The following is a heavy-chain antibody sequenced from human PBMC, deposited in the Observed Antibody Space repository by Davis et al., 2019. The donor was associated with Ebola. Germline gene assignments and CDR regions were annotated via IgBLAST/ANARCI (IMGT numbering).Heavy chain of an antibody. CDR2: IRYDGSNK. Sequence: GESLKISCAASGFTFSSYSMNWVRQAPGKGLEWVAFIRYDGSNKYYADSVKGRFTISRDNSKNTLYLQMNSLRAEDTAVYYCAKDAARSVAGMTYYYGMDVWGQGTTVTVSS. D-gene: IGHD6-19*01. CDR1: GFTFSSYS. J-gene: IGHJ6*02. V-gene: IGHV3-30*02. CDR3: AKDAARSVAGMTYYYGMDV.